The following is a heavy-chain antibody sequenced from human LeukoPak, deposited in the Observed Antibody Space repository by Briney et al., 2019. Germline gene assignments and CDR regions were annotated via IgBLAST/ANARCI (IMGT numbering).Heavy chain of an antibody. J-gene: IGHJ6*03. D-gene: IGHD5-18*01. CDR1: GFTFSGSG. CDR3: AKDGIDGGYGTYYYYYMDV. V-gene: IGHV3-30*02. CDR2: IRYDAINE. Sequence: GGSLRLSCVTSGFTFSGSGFHWVRQAPGKGLEWVAFIRYDAINEYYADSVKGRFTISRDNSKNTLYLQMNSLRAEDTAVYYCAKDGIDGGYGTYYYYYMDVWGKGTTVTVSS.